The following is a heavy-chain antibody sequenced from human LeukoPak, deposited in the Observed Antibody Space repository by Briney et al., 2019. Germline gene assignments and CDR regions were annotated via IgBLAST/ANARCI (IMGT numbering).Heavy chain of an antibody. CDR2: ISAYNGNT. Sequence: ASVKVSCKASGYTFTSYGISWVRQAPGQGLEWMGWISAYNGNTNYAQKLQGRVTMTTDTSTSTAYMELRSLRSDDTAVYYCARGRYCSSTSYYDFSVPLYYFDYWGQGTLVTVSS. D-gene: IGHD2-2*01. V-gene: IGHV1-18*01. CDR3: ARGRYCSSTSYYDFSVPLYYFDY. CDR1: GYTFTSYG. J-gene: IGHJ4*02.